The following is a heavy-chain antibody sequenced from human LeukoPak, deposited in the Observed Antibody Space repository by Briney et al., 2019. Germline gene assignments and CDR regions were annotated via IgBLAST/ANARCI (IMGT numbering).Heavy chain of an antibody. Sequence: ASVKVSCKASGYTFTSYYMHWVRQAPGQGLEWMGWINPGTGDTDLAQRFQGRVTMTRDTSINTAYMELSSLTSDDTAVYYCAFLARTGARDWGQGTLVTVSS. CDR3: AFLARTGARD. CDR1: GYTFTSYY. V-gene: IGHV1-2*02. CDR2: INPGTGDT. D-gene: IGHD5-12*01. J-gene: IGHJ4*02.